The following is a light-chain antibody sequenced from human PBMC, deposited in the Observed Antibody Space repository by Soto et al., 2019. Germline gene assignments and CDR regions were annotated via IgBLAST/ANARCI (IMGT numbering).Light chain of an antibody. CDR3: QQYCSSPFT. CDR2: VAS. CDR1: QSVTINY. J-gene: IGKJ3*01. V-gene: IGKV3-20*01. Sequence: EIVLTQSPGTLSLSPGERATLSCRASQSVTINYLAWYQQKPGQAPRLLIYVASTRATGIPDRFTGSGSGTDFTLTISRLEPEDCAVYFCQQYCSSPFTFGPGTKVYIK.